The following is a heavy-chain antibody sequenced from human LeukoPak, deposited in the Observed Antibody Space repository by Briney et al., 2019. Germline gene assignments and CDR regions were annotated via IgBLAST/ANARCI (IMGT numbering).Heavy chain of an antibody. J-gene: IGHJ4*02. V-gene: IGHV1-3*01. CDR3: ARDYDSSSSDY. D-gene: IGHD6-6*01. Sequence: ASVKVSCKASGYTFTSYAMHWVRQAPGQRLEWMGWINAGNGNTKYSQEFQGRVTITRDTSASTAYMELSRLRSDDTAVYYCARDYDSSSSDYWGQGTLVTVSS. CDR2: INAGNGNT. CDR1: GYTFTSYA.